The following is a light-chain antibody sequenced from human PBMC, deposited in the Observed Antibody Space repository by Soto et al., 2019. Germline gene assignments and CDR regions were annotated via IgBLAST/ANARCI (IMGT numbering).Light chain of an antibody. CDR3: QAYEYRLTASV. CDR2: GNR. J-gene: IGLJ2*01. Sequence: QSVLTQPPSVSGAPGQRVTLSCTGTSSNLGAGNDVHWYQQLPGAAPKLVIFGNRNRPSGVPDRFSGSKSGTSASLAITGLQAEDEDEYDYQAYEYRLTASVFGGGTQLTVL. V-gene: IGLV1-40*01. CDR1: SSNLGAGND.